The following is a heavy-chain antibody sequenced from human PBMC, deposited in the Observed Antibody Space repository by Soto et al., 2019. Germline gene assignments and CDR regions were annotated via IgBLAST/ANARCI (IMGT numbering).Heavy chain of an antibody. J-gene: IGHJ5*01. CDR3: ARGVPAGKGWFDS. CDR2: IWFDGSKE. CDR1: GFTFTSYG. D-gene: IGHD2-2*01. Sequence: PGGSLRLSCEASGFTFTSYGMHWVRQAPGKGLEWVAVIWFDGSKEYYADSVKGRFNVSRDNSKNTVYLEMSSPRTVDTAVYYCARGVPAGKGWFDSWGQGTLVTVSS. V-gene: IGHV3-33*01.